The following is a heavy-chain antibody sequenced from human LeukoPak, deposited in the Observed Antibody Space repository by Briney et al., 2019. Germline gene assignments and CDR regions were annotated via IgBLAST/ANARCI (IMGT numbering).Heavy chain of an antibody. CDR1: GGSISSGDYY. J-gene: IGHJ3*02. D-gene: IGHD4-11*01. Sequence: SETLSLTCTVSGGSISSGDYYWSWIRQPPGKGLEWIGYIYYSGSTYYNPSLKSRVTISVDTSKNQFSLKPSSVTAADTAVYYCAREATVTTPDAFDIWGQGTMVTVSS. CDR2: IYYSGST. V-gene: IGHV4-30-4*08. CDR3: AREATVTTPDAFDI.